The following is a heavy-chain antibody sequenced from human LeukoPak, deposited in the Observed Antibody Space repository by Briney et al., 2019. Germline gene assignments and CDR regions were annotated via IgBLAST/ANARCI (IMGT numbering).Heavy chain of an antibody. D-gene: IGHD2-15*01. CDR2: ITPSDGST. V-gene: IGHV1-46*01. J-gene: IGHJ4*02. CDR1: RYTSSDHH. CDR3: ARDTYCSDY. Sequence: ASLKVSCKASRYTSSDHHTHWVRHGPGQGLEWMGKITPSDGSTTYTQKFNDKSTMTRDTSASTVYMELNSLSSEDTALYYCARDTYCSDYWGQGTLVTVSS.